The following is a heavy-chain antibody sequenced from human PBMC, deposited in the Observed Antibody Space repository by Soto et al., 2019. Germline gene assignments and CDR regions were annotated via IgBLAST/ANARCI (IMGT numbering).Heavy chain of an antibody. J-gene: IGHJ6*02. V-gene: IGHV1-2*04. D-gene: IGHD3-16*01. Sequence: ASVKVSCTASGYTFTGYYMHWVRQAPGQGLEWMGWINPNSGGTNYAQKFQGWVTMTRDTSISTAYMELSRLRSDDTAVYYCARAPALRWGEGVRGYYYGMAGWAQGTTVTV. CDR1: GYTFTGYY. CDR2: INPNSGGT. CDR3: ARAPALRWGEGVRGYYYGMAG.